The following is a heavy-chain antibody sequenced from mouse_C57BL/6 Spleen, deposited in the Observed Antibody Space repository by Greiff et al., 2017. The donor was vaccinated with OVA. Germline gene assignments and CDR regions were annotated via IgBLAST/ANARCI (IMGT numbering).Heavy chain of an antibody. Sequence: EVNLVESGGGLVKPGGSLKLSCAASGFTFSSYTMSWVRQTPEKRLEWVATISGGGGNTYYPDSVKGRFTISRDNAKNTLYLQMSSLRSEDTALYYCASLIYYGYDGGYWGQGTTLTVSS. CDR1: GFTFSSYT. V-gene: IGHV5-9*01. J-gene: IGHJ2*01. CDR2: ISGGGGNT. D-gene: IGHD2-2*01. CDR3: ASLIYYGYDGGY.